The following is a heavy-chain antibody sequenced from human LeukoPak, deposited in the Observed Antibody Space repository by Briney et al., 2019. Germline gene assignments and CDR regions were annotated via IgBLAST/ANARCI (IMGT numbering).Heavy chain of an antibody. D-gene: IGHD6-19*01. Sequence: ASVKLSCKASGYTFTSDGISWVREAPGQGLEWMGLISAYNGNTNYAQKLEGRVTMTTDTSTSKAYMDLRSLRSDDTAVYYCARTVAGILGSGNWFDPWGQGTLVTVSS. V-gene: IGHV1-18*01. CDR2: ISAYNGNT. CDR1: GYTFTSDG. CDR3: ARTVAGILGSGNWFDP. J-gene: IGHJ5*02.